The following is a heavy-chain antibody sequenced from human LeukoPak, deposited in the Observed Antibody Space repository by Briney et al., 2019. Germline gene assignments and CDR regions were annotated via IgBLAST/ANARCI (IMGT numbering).Heavy chain of an antibody. Sequence: GGSLRLSCAASRFTFSNYGMHWVRLAPGKGLEWVATIWYDGSKKFYVDSVKGRFTISRDNSKKMLYPQMNNLRAEDTAIYYCARGPVLAYCGADCQGGAFRIWGQGTMVTVSS. CDR1: RFTFSNYG. D-gene: IGHD2-21*02. CDR3: ARGPVLAYCGADCQGGAFRI. V-gene: IGHV3-33*01. CDR2: IWYDGSKK. J-gene: IGHJ3*02.